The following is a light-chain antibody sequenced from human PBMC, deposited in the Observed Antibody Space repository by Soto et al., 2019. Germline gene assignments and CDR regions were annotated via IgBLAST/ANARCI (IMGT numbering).Light chain of an antibody. CDR3: DSYTSSRAYV. J-gene: IGLJ1*01. Sequence: QSALTQPASVSGSPGQSITISCTGTSSDVGGYNYVSWYQQQSGKAPKLIIHEVRYRPSGVSNRFSGYKSGNTDSLTISGLQAEDEADYYCDSYTSSRAYVFGIGTKLTVL. V-gene: IGLV2-14*01. CDR1: SSDVGGYNY. CDR2: EVR.